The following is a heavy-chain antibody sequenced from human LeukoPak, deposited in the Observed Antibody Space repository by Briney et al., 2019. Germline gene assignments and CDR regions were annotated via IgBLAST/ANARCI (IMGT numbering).Heavy chain of an antibody. D-gene: IGHD3-10*01. CDR3: VRDRGGLPIVY. J-gene: IGHJ4*02. CDR2: INSDGSTT. V-gene: IGHV3-74*01. Sequence: PGRSLRLSCAASGFTFSGYWMHWVRQVPGKGLVWVSRINSDGSTTTYADSVKGRFTISRDNAKNTLYLQMKSLRAEDTAVYYCVRDRGGLPIVYWGQGSLVTVSS. CDR1: GFTFSGYW.